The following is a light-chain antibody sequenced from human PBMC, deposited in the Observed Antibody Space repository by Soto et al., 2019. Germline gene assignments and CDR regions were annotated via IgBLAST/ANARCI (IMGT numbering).Light chain of an antibody. J-gene: IGKJ4*01. V-gene: IGKV1-33*01. Sequence: DIQMTQSPSSLSASVGDRVTITCQASHDISDYVNWFQQKPGKPPTLLIYDAAHLETGVPSRFSGSGSGTEFSLTISSLQAEDVATYYCQQYDNLPLTFGGGTRVEIK. CDR2: DAA. CDR3: QQYDNLPLT. CDR1: HDISDY.